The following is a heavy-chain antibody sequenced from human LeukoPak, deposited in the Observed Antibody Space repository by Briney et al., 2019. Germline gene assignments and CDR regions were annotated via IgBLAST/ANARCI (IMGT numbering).Heavy chain of an antibody. CDR2: INPNSGGT. J-gene: IGHJ4*02. CDR1: GYTFTGYY. D-gene: IGHD3-10*01. V-gene: IGHV1-2*02. Sequence: ASVKVSCKASGYTFTGYYMHWVRQAPGQGLEWMGWINPNSGGTNCAQKFQGRVTMTRDTSISTAYMELSRLRSDDTAVYYCARGAVVSMVRGVRTYYFDYWGQGTLVTVSS. CDR3: ARGAVVSMVRGVRTYYFDY.